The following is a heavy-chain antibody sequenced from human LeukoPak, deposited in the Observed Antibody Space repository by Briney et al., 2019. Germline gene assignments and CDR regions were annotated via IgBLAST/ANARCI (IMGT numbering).Heavy chain of an antibody. Sequence: PSETLSLTCTVSGGSISSYYWNWIRQPPGKGLEWIGYINYIRTTDYNPSLKSRVTISLDTSKNRFSLKLSSVTAADTAVYYCARGLAYCGGDCYSALLKYYYGMDVWGQGTTVTVSS. CDR1: GGSISSYY. J-gene: IGHJ6*02. CDR2: INYIRTT. D-gene: IGHD2-21*02. V-gene: IGHV4-59*12. CDR3: ARGLAYCGGDCYSALLKYYYGMDV.